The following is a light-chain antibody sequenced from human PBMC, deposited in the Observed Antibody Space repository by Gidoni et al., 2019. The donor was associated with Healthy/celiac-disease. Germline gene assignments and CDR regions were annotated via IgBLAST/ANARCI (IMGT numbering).Light chain of an antibody. CDR3: MQRIEFPCT. V-gene: IGKV2-40*01. CDR1: QSLLDSDDGNTY. Sequence: DIVMTQTPLSLPVTPGEPASISCRSSQSLLDSDDGNTYLDWYLQKPGQSPQLLIYPLSYRASGVPDRFSGSGSGTDFTLKISRVEAEDVGVYYCMQRIEFPCTFGPGTKVDIK. CDR2: PLS. J-gene: IGKJ3*01.